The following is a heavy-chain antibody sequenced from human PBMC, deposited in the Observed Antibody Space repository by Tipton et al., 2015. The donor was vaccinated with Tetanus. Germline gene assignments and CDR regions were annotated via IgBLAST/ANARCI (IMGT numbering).Heavy chain of an antibody. CDR2: IYKSGNT. Sequence: TLSLTCTVSVGSISSGDYYWSWVRQSPGEGLEWIGHIYKSGNTYYKPSLKSRVAISIDASKNQFSLKLNSMTAADTAVYFCARCPYGGVSGTLYYWGQGILVTVSS. CDR3: ARCPYGGVSGTLYY. CDR1: VGSISSGDYY. D-gene: IGHD4-23*01. J-gene: IGHJ4*02. V-gene: IGHV4-30-4*01.